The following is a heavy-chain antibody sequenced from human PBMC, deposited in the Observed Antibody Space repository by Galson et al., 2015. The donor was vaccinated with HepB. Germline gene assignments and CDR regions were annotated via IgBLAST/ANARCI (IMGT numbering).Heavy chain of an antibody. Sequence: SLRLSCAASGFTFSSYAMSWVRQAPGKGLEWVSCISASGGSTYFADSVKGRFTISRDNSKNTLYLQMNSLRAEDTAVYYCAIPEYSSSPYGLFSYWGQGTLVTVSS. CDR3: AIPEYSSSPYGLFSY. CDR1: GFTFSSYA. CDR2: ISASGGST. J-gene: IGHJ4*02. D-gene: IGHD6-6*01. V-gene: IGHV3-23*01.